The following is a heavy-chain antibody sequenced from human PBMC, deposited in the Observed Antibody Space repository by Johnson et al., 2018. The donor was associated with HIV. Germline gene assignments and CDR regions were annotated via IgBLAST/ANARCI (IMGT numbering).Heavy chain of an antibody. Sequence: VQLVESGGGLIQPGKSLRLSCAASGFTFDDYAMHWVRQAPGKGLEWVSGISWNSDTIRYADSVKGRFTISRDNAKNSLYLQMNSLRAEDMAVYFCVREGPSERAGFDFWGQGTMVTVSS. D-gene: IGHD1-26*01. J-gene: IGHJ3*01. V-gene: IGHV3-9*03. CDR2: ISWNSDTI. CDR3: VREGPSERAGFDF. CDR1: GFTFDDYA.